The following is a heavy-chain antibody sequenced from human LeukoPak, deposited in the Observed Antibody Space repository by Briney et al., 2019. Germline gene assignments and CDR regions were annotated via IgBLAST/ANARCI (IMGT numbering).Heavy chain of an antibody. D-gene: IGHD6-13*01. CDR1: GFTFSSYG. V-gene: IGHV3-30*02. J-gene: IGHJ5*02. Sequence: GGSLRLSCAASGFTFSSYGMHWVRQAPGKGLEWVAFIRYDGSNKYYADSVKGRFTISRDNSKNTLYLQMNSLRAEDTAVYYCAKSEQQLVENWFDPWGQGTLVTVSS. CDR3: AKSEQQLVENWFDP. CDR2: IRYDGSNK.